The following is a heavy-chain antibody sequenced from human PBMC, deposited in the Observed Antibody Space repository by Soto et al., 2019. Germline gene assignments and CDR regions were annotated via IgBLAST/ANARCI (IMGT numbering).Heavy chain of an antibody. CDR3: ARERPSCGGDCYSLGYPFDY. V-gene: IGHV4-38-2*02. CDR1: GYSISGVYY. J-gene: IGHJ4*02. CDR2: VYHNGNT. Sequence: SETLSPTCAVSGYSISGVYYWGWIRQPPGRGLEWIGSVYHNGNTYCSPSLKSRVTISVDTSRNRFSLKLSSVTAADTAVYYCARERPSCGGDCYSLGYPFDYWGQGTLVTVSS. D-gene: IGHD2-21*02.